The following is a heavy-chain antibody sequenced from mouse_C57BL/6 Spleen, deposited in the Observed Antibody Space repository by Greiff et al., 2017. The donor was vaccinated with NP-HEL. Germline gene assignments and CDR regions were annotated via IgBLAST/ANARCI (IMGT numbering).Heavy chain of an antibody. Sequence: QVQLQQSGAELVKPGASVKLSCKASGYTFTSYWMHWVKQRPGQGLEWIGMIHPNSGSTNYNEKFKSKATLTVDKSSSTAYMQLSSLTSEDSAVYYCARSGLGLFDYWGQGTTLTVSS. D-gene: IGHD4-1*01. J-gene: IGHJ2*01. CDR1: GYTFTSYW. CDR3: ARSGLGLFDY. CDR2: IHPNSGST. V-gene: IGHV1-64*01.